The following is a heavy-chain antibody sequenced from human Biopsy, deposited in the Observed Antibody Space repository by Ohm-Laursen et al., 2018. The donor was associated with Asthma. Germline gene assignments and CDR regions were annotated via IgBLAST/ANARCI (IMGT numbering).Heavy chain of an antibody. CDR2: IIPMFGTT. CDR1: GGTFSNYA. CDR3: ASLTYCSGSSCINNYYYALDV. J-gene: IGHJ6*02. V-gene: IGHV1-69*01. Sequence: GSSVKVSCKASGGTFSNYAISWVRQAPGQGLEWMGGIIPMFGTTNYAQKFQGRVTITADESTSTAYMELSSLRSDDTAVYYCASLTYCSGSSCINNYYYALDVWGQGTTVTVSS. D-gene: IGHD2-15*01.